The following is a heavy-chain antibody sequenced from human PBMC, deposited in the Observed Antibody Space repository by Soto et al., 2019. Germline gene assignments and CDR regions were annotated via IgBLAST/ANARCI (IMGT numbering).Heavy chain of an antibody. Sequence: QVQLVQSGAEVKKPGASVKVSCKASGYTFTGYYMHWVRQAPGQGLEWMGWINPNSGGTNYAQKFQGWVTMTRDTSISTAYMERSRLRSDDTAVYYCARGYSSSWDDFYFDYWGQGTLVTVSS. D-gene: IGHD6-13*01. CDR2: INPNSGGT. CDR1: GYTFTGYY. J-gene: IGHJ4*02. V-gene: IGHV1-2*04. CDR3: ARGYSSSWDDFYFDY.